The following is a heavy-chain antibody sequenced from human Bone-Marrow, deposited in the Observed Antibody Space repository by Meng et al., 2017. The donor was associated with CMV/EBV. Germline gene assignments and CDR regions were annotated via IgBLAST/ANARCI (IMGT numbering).Heavy chain of an antibody. Sequence: SISSGSYYWSWFRQPAGKGLEWIGRIYTSGSTNYNPSLKSRVTISVDTSKNQFSLKLSYVTAADTAVYYCARRYCGSNSCLDVFDIWGQGTLVTVSS. CDR2: IYTSGST. CDR1: SISSGSYY. V-gene: IGHV4-61*02. CDR3: ARRYCGSNSCLDVFDI. J-gene: IGHJ3*02. D-gene: IGHD2-2*01.